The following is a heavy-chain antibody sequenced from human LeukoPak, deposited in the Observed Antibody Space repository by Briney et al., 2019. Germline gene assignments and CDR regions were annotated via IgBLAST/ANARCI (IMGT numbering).Heavy chain of an antibody. D-gene: IGHD4-11*01. Sequence: GGSLRLSCAASGFTFSNYAMNWVRQAPGKGLEWVSGISGSAGSTYYADSVKGRFTISRDNSKNTLYLQMNSLRAEDAAVYYCANEYSKGDVWGQGTMVTVSS. CDR3: ANEYSKGDV. J-gene: IGHJ3*01. V-gene: IGHV3-23*01. CDR2: ISGSAGST. CDR1: GFTFSNYA.